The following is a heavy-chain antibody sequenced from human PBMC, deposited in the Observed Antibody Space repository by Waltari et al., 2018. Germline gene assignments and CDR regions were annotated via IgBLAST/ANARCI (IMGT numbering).Heavy chain of an antibody. J-gene: IGHJ4*02. D-gene: IGHD3-3*02. CDR1: GFSLSSGAYY. CDR3: AGRGAKMFSI. CDR2: NSHSGYT. Sequence: QVQLQESGPGLVQPSQTLSLTCSVSGFSLSSGAYYWSWIRQHPGKGLEWIGYNSHSGYTDYLPSLRSRLTLSVDTSKNQFSLKLNSVTAADTGVYFCAGRGAKMFSIWGRGTLVTVSS. V-gene: IGHV4-31*02.